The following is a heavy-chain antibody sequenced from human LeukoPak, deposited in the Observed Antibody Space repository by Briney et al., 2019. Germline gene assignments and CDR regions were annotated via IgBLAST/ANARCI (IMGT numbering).Heavy chain of an antibody. J-gene: IGHJ4*01. CDR3: AREYCSGGSCYRRQFYFDY. Sequence: WGSVCLTGAVSGFTVSSNSMSWVGQAPGKGLEWVSILYSGGGTDYADSVKGRFTISRDNSKNTLYLGMNSLRVEDTAVYYCAREYCSGGSCYRRQFYFDYWGHGDLCTVSS. V-gene: IGHV3-53*01. CDR1: GFTVSSNS. D-gene: IGHD2-15*01. CDR2: LYSGGGT.